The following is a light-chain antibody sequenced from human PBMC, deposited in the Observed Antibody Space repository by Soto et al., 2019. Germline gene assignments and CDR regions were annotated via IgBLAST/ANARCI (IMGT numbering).Light chain of an antibody. Sequence: SYELTQPPSVSVSLGQTASITCSGDKLGDKYACWYQQKPGQSPVLVIYQDNKRPSGIPERFSGSNSGNTATLTISGTRALDEADYYCQAWDSTTGFFGTGTKLTVL. J-gene: IGLJ1*01. CDR2: QDN. CDR3: QAWDSTTGF. V-gene: IGLV3-1*01. CDR1: KLGDKY.